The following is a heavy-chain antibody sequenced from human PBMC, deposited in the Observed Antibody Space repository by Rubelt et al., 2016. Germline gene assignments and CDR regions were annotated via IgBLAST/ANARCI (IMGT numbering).Heavy chain of an antibody. V-gene: IGHV1-18*01. D-gene: IGHD3-10*01. J-gene: IGHJ5*02. CDR3: ARCYGSGSYGNWFDP. Sequence: QVQLVQSGAEVKKPGASVKVSCKASGYTFTSYGISWVRQAPGQGLEWMGWISAYNGNTNYAQKLQGRVTMTTDTSTSTAYMELRSVRSDDTAGYYCARCYGSGSYGNWFDPWGQGTLVTVSS. CDR1: GYTFTSYG. CDR2: ISAYNGNT.